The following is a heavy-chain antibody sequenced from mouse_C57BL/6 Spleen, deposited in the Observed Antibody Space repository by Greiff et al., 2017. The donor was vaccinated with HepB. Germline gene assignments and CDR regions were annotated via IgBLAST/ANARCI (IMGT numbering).Heavy chain of an antibody. D-gene: IGHD4-1*01. J-gene: IGHJ2*01. V-gene: IGHV5-9-1*02. Sequence: EVQLVESGEGLVKPGGSLKLSCAASGFTFSSYAMSWVRQTPEKRLEWVAYISSGGDYIYYADTVKGRFTISRDNARNTLYLQMSSLKSEDTAMYYCTRDVTGTHYFDYWGQGTTLTVSS. CDR1: GFTFSSYA. CDR2: ISSGGDYI. CDR3: TRDVTGTHYFDY.